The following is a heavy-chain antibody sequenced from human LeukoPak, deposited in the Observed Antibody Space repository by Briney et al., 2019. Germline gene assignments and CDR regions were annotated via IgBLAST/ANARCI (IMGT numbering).Heavy chain of an antibody. D-gene: IGHD6-13*01. Sequence: SETLSLTCTVSGGSISSYYWSWIRQPPGKGLEWIGYIYYSGSTNYNPSLKSRVTISVDTSKNQFSLKLSSVTAADTAVYYCARSLRIAAAGDYFDYWGQGTLVTVSS. CDR3: ARSLRIAAAGDYFDY. CDR1: GGSISSYY. CDR2: IYYSGST. V-gene: IGHV4-59*13. J-gene: IGHJ4*02.